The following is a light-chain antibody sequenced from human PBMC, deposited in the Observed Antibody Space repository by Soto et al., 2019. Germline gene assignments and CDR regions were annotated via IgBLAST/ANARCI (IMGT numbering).Light chain of an antibody. Sequence: EIVLTQSPVTVSLSPVGISTLSFMASQSVSNNYLAWYQQKPGQAPRLLIYGASNRATGIPDRFSGSGSGTDFTLTISRLEPEDFAVYYCQQYGSSGTFGQGTKVDIK. CDR2: GAS. CDR1: QSVSNNY. V-gene: IGKV3-20*01. CDR3: QQYGSSGT. J-gene: IGKJ1*01.